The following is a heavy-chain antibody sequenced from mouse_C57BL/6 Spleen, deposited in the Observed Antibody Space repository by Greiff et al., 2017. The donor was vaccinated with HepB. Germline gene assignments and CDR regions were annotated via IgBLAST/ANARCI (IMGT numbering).Heavy chain of an antibody. D-gene: IGHD2-3*01. V-gene: IGHV1-55*01. CDR3: ASLYDGYLPNAMDY. CDR2: IYPGSGST. CDR1: GYTFTSYW. Sequence: QVQLQQPGAELVKPGASVKMSCKASGYTFTSYWITWVKQRPGQGLEWIGDIYPGSGSTNYNEKFKSKATLTVDTSSSTAYMQLSSLTSEDSAVYYCASLYDGYLPNAMDYWGQGTSVTVSS. J-gene: IGHJ4*01.